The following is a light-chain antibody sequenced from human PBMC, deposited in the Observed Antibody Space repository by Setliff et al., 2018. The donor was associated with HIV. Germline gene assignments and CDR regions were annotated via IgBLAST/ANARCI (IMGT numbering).Light chain of an antibody. CDR3: QVWDSSSNHFV. Sequence: SYELTQPPSVSVAPGKTASITCGGNNIRTKSVHWYQKRPGQAPILVIYYDTDRPSGIPERFSGSNSGNTATLTISGAGAGDEADYYCQVWDSSSNHFVFGGGTKVTVL. V-gene: IGLV3-21*01. CDR2: YDT. J-gene: IGLJ1*01. CDR1: NIRTKS.